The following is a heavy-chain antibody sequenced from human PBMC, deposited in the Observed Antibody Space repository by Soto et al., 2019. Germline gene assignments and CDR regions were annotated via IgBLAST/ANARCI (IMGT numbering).Heavy chain of an antibody. CDR2: ISGSGGST. CDR1: GFTFSSYA. Sequence: EVQLLESGGGLVQPGGSLRLSCAASGFTFSSYAMSWVRQAPGKGLEWVSVISGSGGSTYYADSVKGRFTISRDNSKNTQYLQMNSLRAEDTAVHYCAKRGSGSQFDYWGQGTLVTVSS. V-gene: IGHV3-23*01. J-gene: IGHJ4*02. D-gene: IGHD1-26*01. CDR3: AKRGSGSQFDY.